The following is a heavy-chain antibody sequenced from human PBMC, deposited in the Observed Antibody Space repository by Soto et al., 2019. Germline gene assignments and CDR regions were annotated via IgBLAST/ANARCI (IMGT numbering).Heavy chain of an antibody. CDR2: INHSGST. V-gene: IGHV4-34*01. CDR1: GGSFSGYY. J-gene: IGHJ6*02. Sequence: PSETLSLTCAVYGGSFSGYYWRWIRQPPGKGLEWIGEINHSGSTNYNPSLKSRVTISVDTSKNQFSLKLSSVTAADTAVYYCARRRGKSYYYYGMDVWGQGTTVTVSS. D-gene: IGHD3-10*01. CDR3: ARRRGKSYYYYGMDV.